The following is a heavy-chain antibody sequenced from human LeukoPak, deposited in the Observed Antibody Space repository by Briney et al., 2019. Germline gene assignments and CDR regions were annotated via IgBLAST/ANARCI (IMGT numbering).Heavy chain of an antibody. CDR3: ARTYYASGNYWATFGY. CDR1: GGSISSSSYY. J-gene: IGHJ4*02. V-gene: IGHV4-39*07. D-gene: IGHD3-10*01. Sequence: PSETLSLTCTVSGGSISSSSYYWAWIRQPPGKGLEWIGSIHYTGTTYYNPSLRSRVTISIDTSKNQFSLRLTSVTPADTAFYYCARTYYASGNYWATFGYWGQGTLVTVSS. CDR2: IHYTGTT.